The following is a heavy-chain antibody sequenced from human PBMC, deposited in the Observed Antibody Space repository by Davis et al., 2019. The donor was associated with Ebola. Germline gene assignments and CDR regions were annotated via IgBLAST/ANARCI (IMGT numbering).Heavy chain of an antibody. CDR2: ISSSGSTI. CDR3: ARDSSGWYRYYYGMDV. CDR1: GFTFSRYE. V-gene: IGHV3-48*03. D-gene: IGHD6-19*01. Sequence: GGSLRLSCAASGFTFSRYEMNWVRQAPGKGLEWVSYISSSGSTIYYADSVKGRFTISRDNAKNSLYLQMNSLRAEDTAVYYCARDSSGWYRYYYGMDVWGQGTTVTVSS. J-gene: IGHJ6*02.